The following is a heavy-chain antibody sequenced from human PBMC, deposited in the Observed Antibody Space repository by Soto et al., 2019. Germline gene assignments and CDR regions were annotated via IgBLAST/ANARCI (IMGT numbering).Heavy chain of an antibody. CDR2: ISGSGGST. Sequence: GGSLRLSCAASGFTFSSYAMSWVRQAPGKGLEWVSAISGSGGSTYYADSVKGRFTISRDNSKNTLYLQMNNLRAEDTAVYYCAKALRLWFGEPYYFDYWGQGTLVTVSS. CDR3: AKALRLWFGEPYYFDY. CDR1: GFTFSSYA. V-gene: IGHV3-23*01. J-gene: IGHJ4*02. D-gene: IGHD3-10*01.